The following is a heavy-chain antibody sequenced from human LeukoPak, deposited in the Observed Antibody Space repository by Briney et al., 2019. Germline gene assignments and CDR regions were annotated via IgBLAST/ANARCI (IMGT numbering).Heavy chain of an antibody. Sequence: PGGSLRLSSAASGFTFNIYDMSWVRQAPGKGLEWVSGISGISDTTYYADSVKGRFTISRDNSKNTLYLQMNSLRAEDTAVYYCAKVANRGDILTGYFALDYWGQGTLVTVSS. D-gene: IGHD3-9*01. CDR1: GFTFNIYD. V-gene: IGHV3-23*01. CDR2: ISGISDTT. CDR3: AKVANRGDILTGYFALDY. J-gene: IGHJ4*02.